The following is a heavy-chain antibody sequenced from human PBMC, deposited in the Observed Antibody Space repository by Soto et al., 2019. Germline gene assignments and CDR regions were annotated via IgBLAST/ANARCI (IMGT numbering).Heavy chain of an antibody. CDR3: AKARVRIVGANSFDY. Sequence: PGGSLRLSCVGSGFTFSNYGMHWVRQPPGKGLEWVALISDDGDKRYYADSVRVRLIISRDNSKDTLYLQMNSLGPDDTAVYFCAKARVRIVGANSFDYWGQRTPVTSPQ. D-gene: IGHD1-26*01. V-gene: IGHV3-30*18. J-gene: IGHJ4*02. CDR2: ISDDGDKR. CDR1: GFTFSNYG.